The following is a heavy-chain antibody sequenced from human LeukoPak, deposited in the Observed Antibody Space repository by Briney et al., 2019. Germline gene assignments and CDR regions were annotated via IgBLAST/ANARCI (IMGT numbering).Heavy chain of an antibody. CDR1: GFTFSSYS. CDR2: ITSSSNYK. Sequence: GGSLRLSCAASGFTFSSYSMNWVRQAPGKGLEWVSSITSSSNYKYYADSVRGRSTISRDNAKNSLYLQMNSLRAEDTAVYYCAKTNFNYDFLTGYDYFDYWGQGTLVTVSS. CDR3: AKTNFNYDFLTGYDYFDY. D-gene: IGHD3-9*01. J-gene: IGHJ4*02. V-gene: IGHV3-21*01.